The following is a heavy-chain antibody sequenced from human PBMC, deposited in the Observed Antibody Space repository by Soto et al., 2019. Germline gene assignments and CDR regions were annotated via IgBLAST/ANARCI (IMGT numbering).Heavy chain of an antibody. CDR1: GDSINSGDYY. J-gene: IGHJ4*02. Sequence: SETLSLTCTVSGDSINSGDYYWSWIRQPPGKGLEWIGYIYYSGSTYYNPSLKSRVIISVDTSKNQFSLKLSSVTAADTAVYYCARAYSYGSGRFDYWGQGNLVTVSS. CDR3: ARAYSYGSGRFDY. CDR2: IYYSGST. V-gene: IGHV4-30-4*01. D-gene: IGHD3-10*01.